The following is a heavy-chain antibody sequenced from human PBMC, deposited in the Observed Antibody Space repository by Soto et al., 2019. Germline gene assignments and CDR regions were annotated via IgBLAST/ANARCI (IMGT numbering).Heavy chain of an antibody. V-gene: IGHV4-61*01. CDR3: ARGPRRWGFAPFDY. CDR2: IYYSGST. D-gene: IGHD2-21*01. CDR1: GGSVSSGSYY. J-gene: IGHJ4*02. Sequence: PSETLSLTCTVSGGSVSSGSYYWSWIRQPPGKGLEWIGYIYYSGSTNYNPSLKSRVTISVDTSKNQFSLKLSSVTAADTAVYYCARGPRRWGFAPFDYWGQGTLVTVSS.